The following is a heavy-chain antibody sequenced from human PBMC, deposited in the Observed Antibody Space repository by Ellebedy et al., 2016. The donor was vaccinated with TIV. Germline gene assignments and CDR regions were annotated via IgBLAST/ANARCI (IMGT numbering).Heavy chain of an antibody. Sequence: GGSLRLSCAASGLSVSSNYMRWVRQAPGKGLEWVSAISGSGGSTYYADSVKGRFTISRDNSKNTLYLQMNSLRAEDTAVYYCAKDQVRIAVAGSWGQGTLVTVSS. J-gene: IGHJ4*02. V-gene: IGHV3-23*01. CDR1: GLSVSSNY. D-gene: IGHD6-19*01. CDR3: AKDQVRIAVAGS. CDR2: ISGSGGST.